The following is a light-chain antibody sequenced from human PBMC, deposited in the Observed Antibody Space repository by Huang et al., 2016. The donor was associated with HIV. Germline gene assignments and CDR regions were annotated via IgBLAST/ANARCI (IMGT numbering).Light chain of an antibody. J-gene: IGKJ4*01. V-gene: IGKV1-33*01. CDR2: DAS. Sequence: DIQLTQSPSSLSASVGDRVTLTGQASQDISNSLNWYQQKPGDDPELLIYDASSLEGGVPSRVSGSGSGMNFTSTISSLQPEDFSTYYCQQSDSLPLTFGGGTKVE. CDR3: QQSDSLPLT. CDR1: QDISNS.